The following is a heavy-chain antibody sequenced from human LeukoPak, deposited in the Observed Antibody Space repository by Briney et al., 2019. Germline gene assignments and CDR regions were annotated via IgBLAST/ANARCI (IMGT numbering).Heavy chain of an antibody. Sequence: SGGSLRLSCAASGFTFSIYWMTWVRQAPGKGLEWVASINEDGSGKHYVDSVKGRFTISRDNAQKSVYLEMNSLRAEDTAVYYCARAVTSTEGYWGQGTLVTVSS. D-gene: IGHD4-17*01. J-gene: IGHJ4*02. V-gene: IGHV3-7*03. CDR1: GFTFSIYW. CDR2: INEDGSGK. CDR3: ARAVTSTEGY.